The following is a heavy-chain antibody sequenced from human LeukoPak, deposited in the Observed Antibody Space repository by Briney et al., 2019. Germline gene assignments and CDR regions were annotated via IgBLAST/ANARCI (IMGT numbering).Heavy chain of an antibody. Sequence: SEALSLTCTVSGGPISSSSYYWGWIRQPPGKGLEWIGSIYYSGSTYYNPSLKSRVTISLDTSKNQFSLKLSSVTAADTAVYYCARQYYDYVWGSYRLWYFDYWGQGTLVTVSS. V-gene: IGHV4-39*01. CDR1: GGPISSSSYY. CDR3: ARQYYDYVWGSYRLWYFDY. D-gene: IGHD3-16*02. J-gene: IGHJ4*02. CDR2: IYYSGST.